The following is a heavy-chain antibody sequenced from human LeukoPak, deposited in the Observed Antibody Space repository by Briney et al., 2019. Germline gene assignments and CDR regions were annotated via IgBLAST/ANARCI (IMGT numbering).Heavy chain of an antibody. CDR1: GVSISSSGYY. Sequence: SETLSLTCTVSGVSISSSGYYWGWVRQPPGKELEWIGSIYYSGSSHYNPSLKSRVSMSRDTAKNQFSLNLSSVTAADTAVYYCARVGVTADFDYWGQGTLVTVSS. D-gene: IGHD1-26*01. CDR2: IYYSGSS. CDR3: ARVGVTADFDY. J-gene: IGHJ4*02. V-gene: IGHV4-39*07.